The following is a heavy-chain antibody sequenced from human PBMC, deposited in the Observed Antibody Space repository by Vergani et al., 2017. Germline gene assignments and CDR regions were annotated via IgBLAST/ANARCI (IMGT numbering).Heavy chain of an antibody. V-gene: IGHV3-33*06. J-gene: IGHJ4*02. CDR2: IWYDGSNK. D-gene: IGHD2-21*01. Sequence: QVQLVESGGGVVQPGRSLRLSCAASGFTFSSYGMHWVRQAPGKGREWVAVIWYDGSNKYYADSVKGRFTISRDNSKNTLYLQMNSLRAEDTAVYSCAKGRLWIDYWGRGTLVTVSS. CDR1: GFTFSSYG. CDR3: AKGRLWIDY.